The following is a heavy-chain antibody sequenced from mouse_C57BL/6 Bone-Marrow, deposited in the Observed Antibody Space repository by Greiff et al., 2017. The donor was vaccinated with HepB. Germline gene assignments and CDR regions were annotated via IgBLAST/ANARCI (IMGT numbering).Heavy chain of an antibody. D-gene: IGHD1-1*01. CDR1: GYTFTSYG. J-gene: IGHJ4*01. Sequence: QVQLQQSGAELARPGASVKLSCKASGYTFTSYGISWVKQRTGQGLEWIGEIYPRSGNTYYNEKFKGKATLTADKSSSTAYMELRSLTSEDSAVYFCAIITTVVALYYYAMDYWGQGTSVTVSS. CDR3: AIITTVVALYYYAMDY. V-gene: IGHV1-81*01. CDR2: IYPRSGNT.